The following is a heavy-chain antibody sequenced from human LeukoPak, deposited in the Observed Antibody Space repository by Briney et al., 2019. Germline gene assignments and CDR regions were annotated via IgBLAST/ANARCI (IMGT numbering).Heavy chain of an antibody. CDR2: IKQDGSDK. CDR1: GFTFSSYW. V-gene: IGHV3-7*03. CDR3: AKDPYSSAWFSRDWFDP. D-gene: IGHD6-13*01. J-gene: IGHJ5*02. Sequence: GGSLRLSCAASGFTFSSYWMSWVRQAPGKGLGWVANIKQDGSDKYYVDSVKGRFTISRDNSKNTLYLQMNSLRAEDTAVYYCAKDPYSSAWFSRDWFDPWGQGTLVTVSS.